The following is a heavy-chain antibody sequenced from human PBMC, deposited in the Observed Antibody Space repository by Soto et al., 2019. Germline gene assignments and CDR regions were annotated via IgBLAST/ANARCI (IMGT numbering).Heavy chain of an antibody. CDR2: IYPGDSDT. CDR3: ARLAETYYDFWSGYYTRRDWFDP. Sequence: GESLKISCQVSGYPFTSYWIGWVRQMPGKGLEWMGIIYPGDSDTRYSPSFQGQVTISADKSISTAYLQWSSLKASDTAMYYCARLAETYYDFWSGYYTRRDWFDPWGQGTLVTVSS. V-gene: IGHV5-51*01. CDR1: GYPFTSYW. J-gene: IGHJ5*02. D-gene: IGHD3-3*01.